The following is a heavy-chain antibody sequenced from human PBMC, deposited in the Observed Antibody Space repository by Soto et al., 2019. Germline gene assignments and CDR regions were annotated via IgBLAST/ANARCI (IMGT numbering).Heavy chain of an antibody. CDR3: AKHKPSSGRSGWYFFAY. CDR2: ISGSGGST. D-gene: IGHD6-19*01. J-gene: IGHJ4*02. V-gene: IGHV3-23*01. Sequence: KGLEWVSAISGSGGSTYYADSVKGRFTISRDNCKNTLYLQMNSLRAEDTAVYYCAKHKPSSGRSGWYFFAYLGQGTLVTGSS.